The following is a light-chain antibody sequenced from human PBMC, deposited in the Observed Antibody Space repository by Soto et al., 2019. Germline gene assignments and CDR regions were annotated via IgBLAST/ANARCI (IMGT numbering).Light chain of an antibody. V-gene: IGKV1-6*01. CDR1: QGIRSA. Sequence: AIQVTKSPSSLSAPVGDRVTITCRTSQGIRSALGWYQQKPGKVPKLLIYAASTLQSGVPSRFSGSGSGRDFTLTISSLQPEDFATYYCLLDYSYFWAFGQGTKVEIK. CDR3: LLDYSYFWA. CDR2: AAS. J-gene: IGKJ1*01.